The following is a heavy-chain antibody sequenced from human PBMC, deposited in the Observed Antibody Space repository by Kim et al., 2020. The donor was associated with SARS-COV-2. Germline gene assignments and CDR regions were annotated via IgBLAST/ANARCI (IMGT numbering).Heavy chain of an antibody. CDR1: GYTLTELS. D-gene: IGHD6-13*01. Sequence: ASVKVSCKVSGYTLTELSMHWVRQAPGKGLEWMGGFDPEDGETIYAQKFQGRVTMTEDTSTDTAYMELSSLRSEDTAVYYCATTAGMGHSNWFDPWGQGTLVTVSS. J-gene: IGHJ5*02. CDR2: FDPEDGET. V-gene: IGHV1-24*01. CDR3: ATTAGMGHSNWFDP.